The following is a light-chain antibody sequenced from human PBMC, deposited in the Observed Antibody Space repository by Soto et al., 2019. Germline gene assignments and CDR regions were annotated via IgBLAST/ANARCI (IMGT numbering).Light chain of an antibody. CDR2: DAS. CDR3: HQRSNWPLT. J-gene: IGKJ4*01. CDR1: QNIYNY. V-gene: IGKV3-11*01. Sequence: EIVLTQSPATLSLSPGERATLSCRASQNIYNYLDWYQQKPGQTPRLLIRDASNRATGVPAMFSGSGSWTDFTLTISSLAPEDFAFYYCHQRSNWPLTFGGGTKVEIQ.